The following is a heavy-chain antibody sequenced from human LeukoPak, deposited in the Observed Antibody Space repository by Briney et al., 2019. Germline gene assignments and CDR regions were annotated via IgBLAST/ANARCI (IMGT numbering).Heavy chain of an antibody. CDR3: ARQERFIVATTGELGY. Sequence: SETLSLTCTVSGGSISSSSYYWGWIRQPPVKGLEWIGSIYYSGSTYYNPSLKSRVTISVDTSKNQFSLKLSSVTAADTAVYYCARQERFIVATTGELGYWGQGTLVTVSS. J-gene: IGHJ4*02. CDR2: IYYSGST. V-gene: IGHV4-39*01. D-gene: IGHD5-12*01. CDR1: GGSISSSSYY.